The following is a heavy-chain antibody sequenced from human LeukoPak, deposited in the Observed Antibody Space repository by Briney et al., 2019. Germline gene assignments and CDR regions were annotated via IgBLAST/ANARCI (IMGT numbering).Heavy chain of an antibody. CDR3: ARKYCSSTSCSDELDDY. J-gene: IGHJ4*02. D-gene: IGHD2-2*01. CDR1: GYTITSYG. Sequence: ASVKVSCKASGYTITSYGISWVRQAPGQGLEWMGWISAYNGNTNYAQKLQGRVTMTTDTSTSTAYMELRSLRSDDTAVYYCARKYCSSTSCSDELDDYWGQGTLVTVSS. CDR2: ISAYNGNT. V-gene: IGHV1-18*01.